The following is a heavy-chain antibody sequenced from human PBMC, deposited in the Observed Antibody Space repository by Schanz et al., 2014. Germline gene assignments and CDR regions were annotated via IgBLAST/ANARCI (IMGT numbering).Heavy chain of an antibody. CDR3: AKEKEEVAADGSFFDY. Sequence: QGQLVESGGGVVQPGRSLRLSCAASGFTFSNYAMHWVRQAPGKGLEWVSGISGSGGSNYDADSVKGRFTISRDNSKNTVKLQMNSLRAEDNAVYYCAKEKEEVAADGSFFDYWGQGTLVTVSS. CDR1: GFTFSNYA. V-gene: IGHV3-NL1*01. CDR2: ISGSGGSN. D-gene: IGHD6-13*01. J-gene: IGHJ4*02.